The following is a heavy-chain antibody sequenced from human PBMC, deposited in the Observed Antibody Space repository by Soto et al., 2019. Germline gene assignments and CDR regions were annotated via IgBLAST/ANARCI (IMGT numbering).Heavy chain of an antibody. CDR2: IIPILGIA. V-gene: IGHV1-69*02. CDR3: ARIRRYYYYYYGMDV. Sequence: GASVKVSCKASGGTFSSYTISWVRQAPGQGLEWMGRIIPILGIANYAQKFQGRVTITADKSTSTAYMELSSLRSEDTAVYYCARIRRYYYYYYGMDVWGQGTTVTVSS. CDR1: GGTFSSYT. J-gene: IGHJ6*02.